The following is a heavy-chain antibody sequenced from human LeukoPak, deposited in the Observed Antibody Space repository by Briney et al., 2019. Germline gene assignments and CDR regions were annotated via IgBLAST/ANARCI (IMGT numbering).Heavy chain of an antibody. Sequence: GGSLRLSCAASGFTFSRFWMSWVRQAPGKGLEWVANIKQDGSEKYYVDSVKGRFTISRDNAKNSLYLQMNSLRAEDTAVLYCARDGTYTDYDPDFDIWGQGTLVTVSS. CDR1: GFTFSRFW. CDR3: ARDGTYTDYDPDFDI. V-gene: IGHV3-7*04. CDR2: IKQDGSEK. J-gene: IGHJ4*02. D-gene: IGHD5-12*01.